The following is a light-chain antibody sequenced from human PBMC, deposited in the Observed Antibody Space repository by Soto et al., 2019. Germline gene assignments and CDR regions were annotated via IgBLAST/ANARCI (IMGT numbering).Light chain of an antibody. J-gene: IGKJ2*01. CDR2: GAS. CDR3: QHYNNWPFT. Sequence: EIVMPQSPATLPVSPGERATRSCRASQSISSNLAWYQQKPRQAPSRLIYGASARATGIPARFRGSGSGTDFTPTNSRLPSEYCAVYYCQHYNNWPFTFGHGTKLEIK. CDR1: QSISSN. V-gene: IGKV3-15*01.